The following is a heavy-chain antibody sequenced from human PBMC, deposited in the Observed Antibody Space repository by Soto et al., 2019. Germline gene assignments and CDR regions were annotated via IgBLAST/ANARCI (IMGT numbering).Heavy chain of an antibody. J-gene: IGHJ4*02. CDR1: GFTVSTKY. CDR2: IYSGGST. V-gene: IGHV3-66*01. CDR3: ARDPWAADY. Sequence: EVQLVESGGGLVQPGGSLRLSCAASGFTVSTKYMSWVRQAPGKGLEWVSVIYSGGSTFYADSVRGRFTISRDNSKNTVNLQLTRLRAEDLAVYYCARDPWAADYWGQGTLVTVSS. D-gene: IGHD3-16*01.